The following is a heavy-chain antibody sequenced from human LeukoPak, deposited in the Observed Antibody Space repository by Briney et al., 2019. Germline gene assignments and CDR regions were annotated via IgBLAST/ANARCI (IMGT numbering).Heavy chain of an antibody. J-gene: IGHJ6*03. CDR3: ARDRGHYDILTGYYNWSGYYYYYMDV. Sequence: GASVKVSCKASGYTFTGYYMHWVRQAPGQGLEWMGIINPSGGSTSYAQKLQGRVTMTRDMSTGTVYMELSSLRSEDTAVYYCARDRGHYDILTGYYNWSGYYYYYMDVWGKGTTVTVSS. CDR2: INPSGGST. V-gene: IGHV1-46*01. D-gene: IGHD3-9*01. CDR1: GYTFTGYY.